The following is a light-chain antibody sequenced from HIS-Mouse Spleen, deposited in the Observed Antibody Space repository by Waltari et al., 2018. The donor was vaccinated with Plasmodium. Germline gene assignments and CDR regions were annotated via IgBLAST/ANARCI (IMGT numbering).Light chain of an antibody. J-gene: IGLJ2*01. V-gene: IGLV3-1*01. CDR1: TLGDKY. CDR2: QDS. Sequence: SYELTQPPSVSVSPGQTASITCSGDTLGDKYACWYQQKPGQSPVLVIYQDSKRPSGIPERFPGSNSGNTATLTISGTQAMDEADYYCQAWDSSTAWVFGGGTKLTVL. CDR3: QAWDSSTAWV.